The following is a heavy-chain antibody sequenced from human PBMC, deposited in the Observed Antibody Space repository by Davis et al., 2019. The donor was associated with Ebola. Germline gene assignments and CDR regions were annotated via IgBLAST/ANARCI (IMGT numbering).Heavy chain of an antibody. J-gene: IGHJ6*02. CDR3: ARDEGWGTATAYYYYGMDV. D-gene: IGHD5-18*01. CDR2: IWYDGSNK. Sequence: GESLKISCAASGFTFSSYGMHWVRQAPGKGLEWVAVIWYDGSNKYYADSVKGRFTISRDNSKNTLYLQMNSLRAEDTAVYYCARDEGWGTATAYYYYGMDVWGQGTTVTVSS. V-gene: IGHV3-33*01. CDR1: GFTFSSYG.